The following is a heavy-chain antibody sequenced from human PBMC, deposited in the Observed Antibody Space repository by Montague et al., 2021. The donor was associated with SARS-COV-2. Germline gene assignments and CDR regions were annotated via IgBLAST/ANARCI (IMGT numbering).Heavy chain of an antibody. J-gene: IGHJ4*03. Sequence: PALVKPTQTLTLTCTFSGFSLSTSGMGVSWIRQPPGKALEWLARIDWDDDKYYSTSLKTRLTISKDTSKNQVVLTMTNMDPVDTATYYCPREYSSGVYFDFGGQGTLVTVSS. V-gene: IGHV2-70*11. CDR1: GFSLSTSGMG. D-gene: IGHD6-19*01. CDR3: PREYSSGVYFDF. CDR2: IDWDDDK.